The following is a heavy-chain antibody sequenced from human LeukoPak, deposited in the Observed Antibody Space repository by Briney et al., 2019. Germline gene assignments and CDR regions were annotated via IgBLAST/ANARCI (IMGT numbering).Heavy chain of an antibody. CDR2: INSDGIST. CDR1: AFTFSSYG. CDR3: AKGGATVIDY. V-gene: IGHV3-74*01. D-gene: IGHD4-17*01. J-gene: IGHJ4*02. Sequence: GGSLRLSCAASAFTFSSYGMHWVRQAPGKGLVWVSRINSDGISTSYADSVKGRFTISRDNAKNTLYLQMNSLRAEDTAVYYCAKGGATVIDYWGQGTLVTVSS.